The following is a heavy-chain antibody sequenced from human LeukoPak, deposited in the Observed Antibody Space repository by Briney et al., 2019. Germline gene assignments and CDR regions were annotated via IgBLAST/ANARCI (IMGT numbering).Heavy chain of an antibody. CDR2: ISKSGSTI. CDR1: GFNFSIYS. Sequence: PGGSLRLSCAASGFNFSIYSMNWVRQAPGKGLEWVSYISKSGSTIYYADSVKGRFTISRDNAKNSLYPQMNSLRAEDTAVYYCARRDCDSIKCRGSNWFDPWGQGTLVSVSS. D-gene: IGHD3-22*01. J-gene: IGHJ5*02. CDR3: ARRDCDSIKCRGSNWFDP. V-gene: IGHV3-48*01.